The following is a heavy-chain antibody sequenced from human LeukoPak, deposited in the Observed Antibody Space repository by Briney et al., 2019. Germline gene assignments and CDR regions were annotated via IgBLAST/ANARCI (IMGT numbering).Heavy chain of an antibody. D-gene: IGHD3-10*01. CDR1: GFTFSSYG. V-gene: IGHV3-30*18. CDR2: ISYDGSNK. CDR3: AKVVLGFGEFKDAFDI. Sequence: GGSLRLSCAASGFTFSSYGMHWVRQAPGKGLEWVAVISYDGSNKYYADSVKGRFTISRDNSKNTLYLQMNSLRAEDTAVYYCAKVVLGFGEFKDAFDIWGQGTMVTVSS. J-gene: IGHJ3*02.